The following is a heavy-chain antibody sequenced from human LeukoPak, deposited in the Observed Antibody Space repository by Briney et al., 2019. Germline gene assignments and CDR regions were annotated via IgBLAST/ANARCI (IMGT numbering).Heavy chain of an antibody. D-gene: IGHD3-9*01. Sequence: GGSLRLSCAASGFTFSSYAMHWVRQAPGKGLEWVAVISYDGSNKYYADSVKGRFTISRDNSKNTLYLQMNSLRAEDTALYYCAKGRYYNILTGYYVRRGLDYWGQGTLVTVSS. J-gene: IGHJ4*02. CDR3: AKGRYYNILTGYYVRRGLDY. CDR1: GFTFSSYA. V-gene: IGHV3-30*04. CDR2: ISYDGSNK.